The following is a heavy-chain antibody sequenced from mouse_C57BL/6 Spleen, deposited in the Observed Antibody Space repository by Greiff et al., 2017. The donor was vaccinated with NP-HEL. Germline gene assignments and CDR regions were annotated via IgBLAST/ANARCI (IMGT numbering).Heavy chain of an antibody. V-gene: IGHV14-2*01. CDR2: IDPEDGET. Sequence: VHVKQSGAELVKPGASVKLSCTASGFNIKDYYMHWVKQRTEQGLEWIGRIDPEDGETKYAQKFQGKATITADTSSNTAYRQLSSLTSEDTAVYYCARIGRNYWGQGTTLTVSS. CDR3: ARIGRNY. J-gene: IGHJ2*01. CDR1: GFNIKDYY. D-gene: IGHD2-14*01.